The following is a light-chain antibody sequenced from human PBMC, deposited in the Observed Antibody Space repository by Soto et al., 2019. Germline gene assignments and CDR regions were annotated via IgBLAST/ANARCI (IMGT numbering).Light chain of an antibody. CDR1: QSISSS. V-gene: IGKV1-5*01. J-gene: IGKJ1*01. CDR2: DAS. Sequence: DIQMTKYTSTLSASVGDRVSITCRSSQSISSSLAWYQQKPGKAPKLLIYDASNLESGVPSIFSGSGSGTEFTLTSSSLPPDDFATYYCQQYSTYSTFGQGTKVDIK. CDR3: QQYSTYST.